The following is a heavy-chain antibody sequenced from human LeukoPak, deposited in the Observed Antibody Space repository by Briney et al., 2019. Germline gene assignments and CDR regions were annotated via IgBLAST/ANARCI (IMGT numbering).Heavy chain of an antibody. J-gene: IGHJ4*02. CDR1: GGSFSGYY. CDR3: ARETSYYLDY. CDR2: INHSGST. V-gene: IGHV4-34*01. Sequence: PSETLSLTCAVYGGSFSGYYWSWIRQPPGKGLEWIGEINHSGSTNYNPSLKSRVTISVDTSKNQFSLKLSSVTAADTAVYYCARETSYYLDYWAQEPLVTVSS.